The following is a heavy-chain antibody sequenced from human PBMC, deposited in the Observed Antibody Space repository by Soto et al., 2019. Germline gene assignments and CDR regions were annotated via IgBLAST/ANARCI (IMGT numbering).Heavy chain of an antibody. J-gene: IGHJ4*02. CDR2: VYSSGST. CDR3: VRRGGHDSNYFDN. CDR1: GGSISSYY. Sequence: QVQLQESGPGLVKPSETLSLTCTVSGGSISSYYWSWIRRPPGKGLEWIGYVYSSGSTNYNPSLRSRVTMSADTSKTHLSLNVTSVTAADTAVYYCVRRGGHDSNYFDNWGQGTLVTVSS. D-gene: IGHD5-12*01. V-gene: IGHV4-4*08.